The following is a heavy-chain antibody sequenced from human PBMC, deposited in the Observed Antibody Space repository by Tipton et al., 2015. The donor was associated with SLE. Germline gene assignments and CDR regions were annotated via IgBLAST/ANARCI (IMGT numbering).Heavy chain of an antibody. Sequence: QLVQSGGGVVQPGRSLRLSCVGSGFTFSRYGMHWVRQAPGKGLEWVAVIWYDGSEHYYSDSVEDRFTISRDESQKTVFLQMDSLRVEDTAVYYCVAGFGEYWGQGTLVTVSS. J-gene: IGHJ4*02. V-gene: IGHV3-33*01. CDR2: IWYDGSEH. D-gene: IGHD3-10*01. CDR3: VAGFGEY. CDR1: GFTFSRYG.